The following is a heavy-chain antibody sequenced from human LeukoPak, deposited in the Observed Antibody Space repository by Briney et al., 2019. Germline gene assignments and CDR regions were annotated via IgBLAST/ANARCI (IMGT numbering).Heavy chain of an antibody. CDR3: AREVKQHPHYYFDY. Sequence: SETLSLTCTVSGGSINNYYWSWIRQPPGKGLEWIGYISSSGSTNYNPPLKSRVTISVDTSKNQFSLKMSSVTTADTAVYYCAREVKQHPHYYFDYWGQGPLVTVSS. J-gene: IGHJ4*02. CDR1: GGSINNYY. V-gene: IGHV4-59*01. D-gene: IGHD6-13*01. CDR2: ISSSGST.